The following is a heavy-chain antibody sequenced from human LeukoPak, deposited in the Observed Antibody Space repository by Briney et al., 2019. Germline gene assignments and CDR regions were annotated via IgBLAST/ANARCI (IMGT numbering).Heavy chain of an antibody. CDR2: IFPRDSNT. D-gene: IGHD3-10*01. Sequence: GESLKISCKASGFSFTSYWIGWVRQMPGKGLEWMGIIFPRDSNTRYSPSFQGQVTISADKSISTAYLQWSSLKASDTAMYYCARRESNSQFDYWGQGTLVTVSS. J-gene: IGHJ4*02. CDR3: ARRESNSQFDY. CDR1: GFSFTSYW. V-gene: IGHV5-51*01.